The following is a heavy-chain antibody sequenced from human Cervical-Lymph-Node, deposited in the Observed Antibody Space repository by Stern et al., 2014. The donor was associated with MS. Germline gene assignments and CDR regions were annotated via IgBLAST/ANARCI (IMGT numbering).Heavy chain of an antibody. CDR1: GFTFGSCA. CDR2: VSYDGSNK. J-gene: IGHJ5*02. Sequence: QVQLVESGGGVVQPGRPLRLSCAASGFTFGSCAMHWVRQAPGKGLEGVAGVSYDGSNKYYADSVKGRFTVSRDSSQNTLHLQMSSLRAEDTAVYYCAKDRQYLTYVFDHWGQGSLVTVSS. D-gene: IGHD2/OR15-2a*01. CDR3: AKDRQYLTYVFDH. V-gene: IGHV3-30*18.